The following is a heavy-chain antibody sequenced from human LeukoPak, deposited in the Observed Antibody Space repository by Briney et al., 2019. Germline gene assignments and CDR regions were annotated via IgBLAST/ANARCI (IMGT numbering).Heavy chain of an antibody. CDR1: GFTFSSYS. D-gene: IGHD5-12*01. Sequence: GGSLRLSCAASGFTFSSYSMNWVRQAPGKGLEWVSYISSSSSTIYYADSVKGRFTISRDNAKNSLYLQMNSLRAEDTAVYYCASRGIVATIPHDAFDIWGQGTMVTVSS. J-gene: IGHJ3*02. V-gene: IGHV3-48*01. CDR2: ISSSSSTI. CDR3: ASRGIVATIPHDAFDI.